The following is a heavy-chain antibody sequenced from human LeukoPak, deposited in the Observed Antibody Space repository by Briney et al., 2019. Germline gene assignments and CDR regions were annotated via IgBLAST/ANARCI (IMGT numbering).Heavy chain of an antibody. J-gene: IGHJ4*02. CDR1: GFTVSSNY. CDR2: IYSSGTT. Sequence: PEGSLRLSCVASGFTVSSNYMTWVRQAPGKGLEWVSIIYSSGTTYYADAVEGRFTITRDNSKNTLYLQMNSLRVEDTAMYYCARGYCSGGSCYLLDYWGQGTLVTVSS. V-gene: IGHV3-66*01. D-gene: IGHD2-15*01. CDR3: ARGYCSGGSCYLLDY.